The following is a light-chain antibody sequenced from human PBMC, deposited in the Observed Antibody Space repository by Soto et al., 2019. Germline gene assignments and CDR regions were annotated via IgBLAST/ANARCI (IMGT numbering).Light chain of an antibody. J-gene: IGLJ3*02. CDR1: RSNIGSNS. CDR2: RDN. Sequence: QSVLTQSPSASGTPGQRVTTSCSGSRSNIGSNSVNWYQQVPGTAPKLLIYRDNQRPPGVPDRFSGSKSGTSASLASSGLQSEDEADYYCSTWDDSLNGWVFGGGTKVTVL. CDR3: STWDDSLNGWV. V-gene: IGLV1-44*01.